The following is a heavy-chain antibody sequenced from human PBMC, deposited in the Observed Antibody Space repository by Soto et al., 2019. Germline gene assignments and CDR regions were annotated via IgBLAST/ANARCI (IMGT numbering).Heavy chain of an antibody. V-gene: IGHV1-2*02. CDR3: ARVTLKAGNWSDP. Sequence: GASVKVSCKASGYTFTDYFIHWVRQAPGQGFEWMGWINPNSRGTNYAQKFPGRVTMTRDTSNSTAYMELRGLRSDDTAVYYCARVTLKAGNWSDPWGQGTLVTVSS. CDR2: INPNSRGT. J-gene: IGHJ5*02. CDR1: GYTFTDYF.